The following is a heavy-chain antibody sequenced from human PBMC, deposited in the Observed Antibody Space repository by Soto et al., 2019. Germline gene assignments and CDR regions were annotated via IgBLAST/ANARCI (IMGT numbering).Heavy chain of an antibody. J-gene: IGHJ4*02. Sequence: QVQPVQSGAEVKKPGSSVKVSCKASGGSFSNYAISWVRQAPGQGLEWVGGIIPIFGTPNYAQKLQGRVTITADESTITAYMELSSLRSEDTAVYYCVARRYCSGGTCPDYFDYWGQGTLVIVSS. CDR1: GGSFSNYA. V-gene: IGHV1-69*01. CDR3: VARRYCSGGTCPDYFDY. D-gene: IGHD2-15*01. CDR2: IIPIFGTP.